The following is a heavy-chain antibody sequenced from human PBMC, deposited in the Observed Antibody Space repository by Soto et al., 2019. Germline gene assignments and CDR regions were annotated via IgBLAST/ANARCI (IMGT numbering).Heavy chain of an antibody. CDR3: AHRRRIEEDYDICTGYLDYYYYRMDV. D-gene: IGHD3-9*01. CDR2: ISWNDDK. J-gene: IGHJ6*02. Sequence: QITLKESGPTLVKPTQTLTLTCTFSGFSVSTSGVGVGWIRQPPGKALEGLALISWNDDKRYSPSLKSRLTTTKHTSKNQVVVTMTNINPEDTATYYCAHRRRIEEDYDICTGYLDYYYYRMDVWGQGTTVTVSS. V-gene: IGHV2-5*01. CDR1: GFSVSTSGVG.